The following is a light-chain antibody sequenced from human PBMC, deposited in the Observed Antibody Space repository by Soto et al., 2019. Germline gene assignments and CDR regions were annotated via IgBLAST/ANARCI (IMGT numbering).Light chain of an antibody. CDR3: QQYGSSPGT. J-gene: IGKJ1*01. V-gene: IGKV3-20*01. CDR2: GAS. CDR1: ESVSRSL. Sequence: EVVLTQSPGTLSLSPGERATLSCRASESVSRSLLAWYQQKPGQAPRLLIYGASSRATGIPDRFSASGSGTDFTLIISRLEPEDFVVYYCQQYGSSPGTFGQGTKVEIK.